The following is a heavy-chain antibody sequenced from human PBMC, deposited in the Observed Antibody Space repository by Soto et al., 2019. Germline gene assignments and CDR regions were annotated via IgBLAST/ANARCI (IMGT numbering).Heavy chain of an antibody. Sequence: ASVKVSCKASGYTFTSYGISWVRQAPGQGLEWMGWINADNGNTNYSQKFQGRVTITRDTSTSTAYMELSSLRSEDTAVYYCARDLGGWPDYWGQGTPVTVSS. CDR3: ARDLGGWPDY. J-gene: IGHJ4*02. D-gene: IGHD2-15*01. CDR1: GYTFTSYG. CDR2: INADNGNT. V-gene: IGHV1-18*01.